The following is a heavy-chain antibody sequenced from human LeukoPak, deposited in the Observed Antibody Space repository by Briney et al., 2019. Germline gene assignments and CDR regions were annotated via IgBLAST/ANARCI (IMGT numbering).Heavy chain of an antibody. CDR2: IYYSGST. J-gene: IGHJ3*02. D-gene: IGHD2-15*01. CDR3: ARDLGYCSGGSCTGDAFDI. Sequence: SETLSLTCTVSGGSISSNSYYWGWIRQPPGKGLKWIGSIYYSGSTYYNPSLTSRVTISVATSKNQFSLKLSSVTAADTAVYYCARDLGYCSGGSCTGDAFDIWGQGTMVTVSS. V-gene: IGHV4-39*07. CDR1: GGSISSNSYY.